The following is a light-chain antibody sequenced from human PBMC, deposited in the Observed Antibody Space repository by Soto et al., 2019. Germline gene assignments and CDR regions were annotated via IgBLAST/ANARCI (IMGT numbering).Light chain of an antibody. V-gene: IGLV1-40*01. Sequence: QSVLTQPPSVSGAPGQRVTISCTGSRSNIGAGHDVHWYQQTPGTAPKLLMYGDTNRPSGVPDRFSGSKSGTSASLAITGLQAEDEADYYCQSYDSGLSGVVFGGGTKLHRP. J-gene: IGLJ2*01. CDR1: RSNIGAGHD. CDR2: GDT. CDR3: QSYDSGLSGVV.